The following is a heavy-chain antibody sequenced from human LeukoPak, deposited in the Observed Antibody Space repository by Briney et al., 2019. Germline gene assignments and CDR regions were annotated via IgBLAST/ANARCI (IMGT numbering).Heavy chain of an antibody. V-gene: IGHV4-59*12. CDR1: GDSISSYY. Sequence: SETLSLTCTVSGDSISSYYWSWIRQPPGKGLEWIGYIYNSGSTNYNPSLKSRVTMSVDTSKNHMSLKLSSVTAAGTAMYYCARSTMVNTATGWFDPWGQGTLVTVSS. CDR3: ARSTMVNTATGWFDP. CDR2: IYNSGST. D-gene: IGHD4/OR15-4a*01. J-gene: IGHJ5*02.